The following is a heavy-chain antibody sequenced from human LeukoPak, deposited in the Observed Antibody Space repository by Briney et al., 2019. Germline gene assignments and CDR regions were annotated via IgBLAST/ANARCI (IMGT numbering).Heavy chain of an antibody. Sequence: PSETLSLTCTVSGASIRNSIYYWGWIRQPPGRGLQWIGSIYYRGSTYYNPSLKSRATISIDTSKSQFSLNLTSVTAADTAVYYCARMLYDSSGLSAFDIWGQGTMVTVSS. V-gene: IGHV4-39*01. CDR3: ARMLYDSSGLSAFDI. CDR1: GASIRNSIYY. J-gene: IGHJ3*02. D-gene: IGHD3-22*01. CDR2: IYYRGST.